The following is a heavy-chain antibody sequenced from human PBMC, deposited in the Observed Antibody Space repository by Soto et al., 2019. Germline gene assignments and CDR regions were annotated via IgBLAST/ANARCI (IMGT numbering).Heavy chain of an antibody. CDR2: ISAYNGNT. J-gene: IGHJ6*02. Sequence: ASVNVSCKASGSTFTSYGISWVRQAPGQGLEWMGWISAYNGNTNYAQKLQGRVTMTTDTSTSTAYMELRSLRSDDTAVYYCAREYTAWPLAYGLDVWGQGTTVT. D-gene: IGHD2-2*02. CDR3: AREYTAWPLAYGLDV. CDR1: GSTFTSYG. V-gene: IGHV1-18*04.